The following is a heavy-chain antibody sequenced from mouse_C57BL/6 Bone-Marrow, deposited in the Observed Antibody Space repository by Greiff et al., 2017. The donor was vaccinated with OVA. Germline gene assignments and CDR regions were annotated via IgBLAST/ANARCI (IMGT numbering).Heavy chain of an antibody. CDR2: ISYDGSN. CDR3: ARETLLLWFAY. CDR1: GYSITSGYY. D-gene: IGHD2-3*01. J-gene: IGHJ3*01. V-gene: IGHV3-6*01. Sequence: EVQLQESGPGLVKPSQSLSLTCSVTGYSITSGYYWNWLRQFPGNKLEWLGYISYDGSNNYNPSLKNRISITRDTSKNQLFLKLNSVTTEDTATYYCARETLLLWFAYWGQGTLVTVSA.